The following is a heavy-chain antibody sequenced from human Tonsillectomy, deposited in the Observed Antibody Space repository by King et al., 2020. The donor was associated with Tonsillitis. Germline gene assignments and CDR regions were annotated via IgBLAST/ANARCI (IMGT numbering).Heavy chain of an antibody. J-gene: IGHJ4*02. Sequence: QLQESGPGLVKPSQTLSLTCTVSGGSISSGSYYWRWIRQPAGKGLEWIGRIYTSGSTNYNPSLKSRVTMSLDTSKTQFSLNLSSVTAADTAVYYCARGYSAYRGGFDYWGQGTLVTVSS. D-gene: IGHD5-12*01. V-gene: IGHV4-61*02. CDR3: ARGYSAYRGGFDY. CDR1: GGSISSGSYY. CDR2: IYTSGST.